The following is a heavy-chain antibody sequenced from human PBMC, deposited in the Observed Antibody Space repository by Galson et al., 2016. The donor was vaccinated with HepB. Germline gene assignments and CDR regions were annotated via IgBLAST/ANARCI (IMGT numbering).Heavy chain of an antibody. D-gene: IGHD3-22*01. J-gene: IGHJ4*02. CDR3: ARSGSYYDSSGYYRDPFDS. CDR1: EFTFSGYG. V-gene: IGHV3-33*01. Sequence: SLRLSCATSEFTFSGYGIHWVRQAPGKGLEWVALIWNDGSKKYYADSVKGRFTISRDNSKNTLYLQMNSLRAEDTAVYYCARSGSYYDSSGYYRDPFDSWGQGTLVTVSS. CDR2: IWNDGSKK.